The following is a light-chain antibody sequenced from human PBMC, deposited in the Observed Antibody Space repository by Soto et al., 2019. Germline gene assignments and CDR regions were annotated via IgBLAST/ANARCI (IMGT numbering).Light chain of an antibody. J-gene: IGKJ1*01. CDR1: QSINRW. V-gene: IGKV1-5*03. Sequence: DIQMTQSPSTLSASVGERVTIICRASQSINRWLAWYQQKPGKAPKLLIYSASVLQIGVPPRFSGSGSGTEFTLTISSLQTDDFATYFCQQYNRFSWTFGQGTKVEI. CDR3: QQYNRFSWT. CDR2: SAS.